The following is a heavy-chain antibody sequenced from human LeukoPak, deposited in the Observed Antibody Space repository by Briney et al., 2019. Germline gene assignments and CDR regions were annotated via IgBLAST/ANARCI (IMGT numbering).Heavy chain of an antibody. CDR3: ARTRDTTNYYGMDV. V-gene: IGHV4-4*02. D-gene: IGHD1-26*01. Sequence: SETLSLTCAVSADSISSSKWWSWVRQAPGKGLEWIGEIHHGGSSNYNPSLKSRVTISIDKSKNQFSLKMSSVTAADTAVYYCARTRDTTNYYGMDVWGQGTTVSVSS. CDR2: IHHGGSS. CDR1: ADSISSSKW. J-gene: IGHJ6*02.